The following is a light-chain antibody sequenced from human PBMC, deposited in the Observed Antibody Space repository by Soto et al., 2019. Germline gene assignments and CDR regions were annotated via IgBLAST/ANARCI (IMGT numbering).Light chain of an antibody. J-gene: IGKJ3*01. Sequence: DIQMTQSPSSLSASVGDRVTITCQASKDISNYLNWYQQKPGKAPKLLIYDASNLETGVPSRFSGSGSGTEFTFTISSLQPEDIATYYCQQYDNLPVTFGPGTKVDIK. CDR1: KDISNY. V-gene: IGKV1-33*01. CDR3: QQYDNLPVT. CDR2: DAS.